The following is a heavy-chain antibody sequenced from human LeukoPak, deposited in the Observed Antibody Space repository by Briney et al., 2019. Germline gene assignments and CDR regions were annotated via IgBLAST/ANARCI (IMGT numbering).Heavy chain of an antibody. CDR1: DGSILSSRDY. J-gene: IGHJ2*01. CDR2: PYNIGST. V-gene: IGHV4-39*01. D-gene: IGHD4-23*01. Sequence: SGPLSLTCTVSDGSILSSRDYWGWSRQRPGKGVEWVGSPYNIGSTYSKPSFKSRVTIYVHTPKHHLSLKLSSVTAADTAVYYCARHLGGNSTDWYFHLWGRGTLVTVSS. CDR3: ARHLGGNSTDWYFHL.